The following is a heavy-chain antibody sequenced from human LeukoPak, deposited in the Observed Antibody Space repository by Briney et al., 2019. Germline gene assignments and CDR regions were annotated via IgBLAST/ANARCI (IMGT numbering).Heavy chain of an antibody. CDR1: GVTFSSYG. Sequence: GGSLTLSCAASGVTFSSYGMHCVRQAPGKGLEWVTVISYDGSNKYFADSVKARFPISRENSKNTLTLQMNSLRAEDKALSYCSRENLYNMRGNSLDYWGQRTQVTVSS. CDR3: SRENLYNMRGNSLDY. J-gene: IGHJ4*02. D-gene: IGHD1-14*01. CDR2: ISYDGSNK. V-gene: IGHV3-30*03.